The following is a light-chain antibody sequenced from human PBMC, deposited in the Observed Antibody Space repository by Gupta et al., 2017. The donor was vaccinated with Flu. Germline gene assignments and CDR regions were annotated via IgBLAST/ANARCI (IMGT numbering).Light chain of an antibody. Sequence: EMVLTQSPSTLSLSPGERATLSCRTSQSVSSHLAWYQRKPGQAPRLLIYGASIRATGIPDRFSGSGSGTXFTLTIXRLEPEDFAVYYCQQCGSSPLTFGXGTKVEIE. J-gene: IGKJ1*01. CDR1: QSVSSH. CDR2: GAS. V-gene: IGKV3-20*01. CDR3: QQCGSSPLT.